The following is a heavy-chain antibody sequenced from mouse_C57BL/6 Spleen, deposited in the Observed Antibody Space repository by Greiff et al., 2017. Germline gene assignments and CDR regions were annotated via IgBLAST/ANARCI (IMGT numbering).Heavy chain of an antibody. V-gene: IGHV1-47*01. Sequence: VKLQESGAELVKPGASVKMSCKASGYTFTTYPIEWMKQNHGKSLEWIGNFHPYNDDTKYNEKFKGKATLTVEKSSSTVYLELSRLTSDDSAVYYCARGGYYGGYWYFDVWGTGTTVTVSS. J-gene: IGHJ1*03. CDR1: GYTFTTYP. CDR3: ARGGYYGGYWYFDV. CDR2: FHPYNDDT. D-gene: IGHD1-1*01.